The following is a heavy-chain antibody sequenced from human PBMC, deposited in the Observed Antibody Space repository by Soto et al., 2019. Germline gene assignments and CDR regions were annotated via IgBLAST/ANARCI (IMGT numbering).Heavy chain of an antibody. V-gene: IGHV4-59*01. J-gene: IGHJ4*02. CDR3: ARSFGAKRALDY. CDR2: VFYSGNN. D-gene: IGHD3-10*01. CDR1: SGYISNYY. Sequence: QVQLQESGPGLLKPSETLSLTCTVSSGYISNYYWSWIRQPPGKGLGWIGYVFYSGNNNYSPSFRSRVTLSVDTSNAQYYLKVRSVTAGDTAVYYCARSFGAKRALDYWGQGTLVTVAS.